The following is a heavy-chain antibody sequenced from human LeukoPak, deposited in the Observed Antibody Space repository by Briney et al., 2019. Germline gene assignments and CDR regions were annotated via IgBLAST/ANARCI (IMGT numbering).Heavy chain of an antibody. CDR2: ISGSGGST. CDR1: GFTFSSYA. CDR3: AKDQGASSYSFDY. D-gene: IGHD1-26*01. Sequence: GGSLRLSCAASGFTFSSYAMSWVRQAPGKGLEWVSAISGSGGSTYYADSVKGRFTISRDNSKNTLYLQMDTLTAEDTAVYYCAKDQGASSYSFDYWGRGTLVTVSS. V-gene: IGHV3-23*01. J-gene: IGHJ4*02.